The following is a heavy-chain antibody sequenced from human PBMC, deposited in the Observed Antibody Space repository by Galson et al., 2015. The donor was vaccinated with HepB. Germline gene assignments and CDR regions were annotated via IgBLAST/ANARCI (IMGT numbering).Heavy chain of an antibody. Sequence: SLRLSCAASGFTFSSYWMSWVRQAPGKGLEWVANIKQDGSEKYYVDSVKGRFTISRDNAKNSLYLQMNSLRAADTAVYYSARDRGRGDYVNWGQGTLVTVSS. CDR2: IKQDGSEK. CDR3: ARDRGRGDYVN. CDR1: GFTFSSYW. V-gene: IGHV3-7*03. D-gene: IGHD4-17*01. J-gene: IGHJ4*02.